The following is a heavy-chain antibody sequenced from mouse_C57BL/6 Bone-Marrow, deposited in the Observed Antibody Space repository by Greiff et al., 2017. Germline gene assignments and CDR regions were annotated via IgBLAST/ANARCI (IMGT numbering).Heavy chain of an antibody. CDR2: IDPSDSYT. CDR1: GYTFTSYW. D-gene: IGHD3-1*01. Sequence: QVQLQQPGAELVMPGASVKLSCKASGYTFTSYWMHWVKQRPGQGLEWIGEIDPSDSYTNYNQKFKGKSTLTVDKSSSTAYMQLSSLTSEDSAVYYCAGGLAGFDYWGQGTLVTVSA. J-gene: IGHJ3*01. CDR3: AGGLAGFDY. V-gene: IGHV1-69*01.